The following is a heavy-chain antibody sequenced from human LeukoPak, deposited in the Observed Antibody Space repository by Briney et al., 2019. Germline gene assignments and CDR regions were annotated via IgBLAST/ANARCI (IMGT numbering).Heavy chain of an antibody. CDR3: ARERTGRTAWFDP. CDR2: INPNSGGT. Sequence: ASVKVSCTASGYTFTGYYMHWVRQAPGQGLEWMGWINPNSGGTNYAQKFQGRVTITRDTSISTAYMELSRLRSDDTAVYYCARERTGRTAWFDPWGQGTLVTVSS. D-gene: IGHD3/OR15-3a*01. CDR1: GYTFTGYY. J-gene: IGHJ5*02. V-gene: IGHV1-2*02.